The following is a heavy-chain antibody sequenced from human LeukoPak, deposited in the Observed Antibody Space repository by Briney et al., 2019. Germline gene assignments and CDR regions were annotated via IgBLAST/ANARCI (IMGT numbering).Heavy chain of an antibody. CDR2: ISSSSSYI. J-gene: IGHJ4*02. V-gene: IGHV3-21*01. CDR1: GFTFSSYS. D-gene: IGHD6-19*01. Sequence: GGSLRLSCAASGFTFSSYSMNWVRQAPGKGLEWVSPISSSSSYIYYADSVKGRFTISRDNAKNSLYLQMNSLRAEDTAVYYCARTGYSSGWYVGGEDYWGQGTLVTVSS. CDR3: ARTGYSSGWYVGGEDY.